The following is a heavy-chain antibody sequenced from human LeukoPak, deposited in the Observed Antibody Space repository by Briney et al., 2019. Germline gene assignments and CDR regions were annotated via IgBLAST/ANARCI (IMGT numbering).Heavy chain of an antibody. D-gene: IGHD6-13*01. J-gene: IGHJ4*02. V-gene: IGHV3-30*02. CDR3: ARDSYIAAAGTCFDY. CDR2: IRYDGSNN. Sequence: GGSLRLSCAASGFTFSSYGMSWVRQAPGKGLEWVAFIRYDGSNNYYEDSVKGRFTISRDNAKNSLYLQMNSLRAEDTAVYYCARDSYIAAAGTCFDYWGQGTLVTVSS. CDR1: GFTFSSYG.